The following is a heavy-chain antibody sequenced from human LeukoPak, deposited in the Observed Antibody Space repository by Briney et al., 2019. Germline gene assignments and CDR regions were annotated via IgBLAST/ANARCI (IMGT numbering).Heavy chain of an antibody. V-gene: IGHV3-23*01. J-gene: IGHJ6*02. D-gene: IGHD6-13*01. CDR1: GFIFSSCS. Sequence: GGSLKLSCAASGFIFSSCSMSWVRQAPGMGLEWVSVITGSGGNTYYADSVKGRFTISKDNSKNTVYLQMSSLRVDDTAVYYCAKAASSSWPSYYYGMDVWGQGTTVTVSS. CDR3: AKAASSSWPSYYYGMDV. CDR2: ITGSGGNT.